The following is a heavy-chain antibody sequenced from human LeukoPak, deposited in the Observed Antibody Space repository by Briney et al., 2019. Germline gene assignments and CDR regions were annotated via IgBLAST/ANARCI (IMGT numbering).Heavy chain of an antibody. Sequence: GSSVKVSCKASGGTFSSYAISWVRQAPGQGLEWMGGIIPIFGTANYAQKFQGRVTITAGESTSTAYMELSSLRSEDTAVYYCATSPNIVGATNTLDYWGQGTLVTVSS. D-gene: IGHD1-26*01. V-gene: IGHV1-69*01. CDR2: IIPIFGTA. CDR3: ATSPNIVGATNTLDY. CDR1: GGTFSSYA. J-gene: IGHJ4*02.